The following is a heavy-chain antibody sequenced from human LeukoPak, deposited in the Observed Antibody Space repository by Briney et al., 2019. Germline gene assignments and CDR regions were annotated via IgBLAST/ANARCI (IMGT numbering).Heavy chain of an antibody. V-gene: IGHV3-15*01. J-gene: IGHJ4*02. D-gene: IGHD1-26*01. CDR1: GFTFSNAW. Sequence: GGSLRLSCAASGFTFSNAWMSWVRQAPGKGLEWVGRIKSKTDGGTTDYAAPVKGRFTISRNDSKNTLYLQMNSLKTEDTAVYYCTTDGWELWSIDYWGQGTLVTVSS. CDR2: IKSKTDGGTT. CDR3: TTDGWELWSIDY.